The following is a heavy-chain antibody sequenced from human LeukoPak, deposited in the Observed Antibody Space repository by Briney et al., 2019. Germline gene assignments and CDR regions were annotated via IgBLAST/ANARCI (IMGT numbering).Heavy chain of an antibody. V-gene: IGHV4-34*01. CDR3: ARDKSHCSGGSCYYYGMDV. D-gene: IGHD2-15*01. Sequence: SETLSLTCAVYGGSFSGYYWSWIRQPPGKGLEWIGEINHGGSTNYNPSLKSRVTISVDRSKNQFSLKLSSVTAADTAVYYCARDKSHCSGGSCYYYGMDVWGQGTTVTVSS. CDR2: INHGGST. J-gene: IGHJ6*02. CDR1: GGSFSGYY.